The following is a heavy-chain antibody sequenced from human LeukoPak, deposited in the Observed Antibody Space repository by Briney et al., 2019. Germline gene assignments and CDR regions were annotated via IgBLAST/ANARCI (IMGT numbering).Heavy chain of an antibody. V-gene: IGHV3-23*01. J-gene: IGHJ4*02. CDR3: AKGDDFWSGYSDY. D-gene: IGHD3-3*01. Sequence: PGGSLRLSCAASGFTFSNYAMSWVRQAPGKGLEWVSVISGSGSSTYYADSVRGRFTISRDHSKNTLYLQMNSLRAEDTAVYYCAKGDDFWSGYSDYWGQGTLVTVSS. CDR1: GFTFSNYA. CDR2: ISGSGSST.